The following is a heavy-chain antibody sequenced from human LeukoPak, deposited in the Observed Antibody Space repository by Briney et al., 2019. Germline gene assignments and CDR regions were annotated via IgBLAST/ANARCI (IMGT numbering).Heavy chain of an antibody. Sequence: ASVKVSCKASGYTFTRYGSSWVRQAPGQGLEWMGWISAYNGDTNYAQKVQGRVTMTTDTSTSTAYMELRSLRSDDTAVYYCARDPRLGVVVVPAAMGKHNWFDPWGQGTLATVSS. CDR2: ISAYNGDT. D-gene: IGHD2-2*01. V-gene: IGHV1-18*01. CDR3: ARDPRLGVVVVPAAMGKHNWFDP. J-gene: IGHJ5*02. CDR1: GYTFTRYG.